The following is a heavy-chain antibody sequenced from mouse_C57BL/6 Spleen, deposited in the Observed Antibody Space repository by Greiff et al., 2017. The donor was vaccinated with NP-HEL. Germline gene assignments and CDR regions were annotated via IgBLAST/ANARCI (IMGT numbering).Heavy chain of an antibody. CDR1: GFTFSSYA. V-gene: IGHV5-4*01. Sequence: VQLKESGGGLVKPGGSLKLSCAASGFTFSSYAMSWVRQTPEKRLEWVATISDGGRYTYYPDNVKGRFTISRDNAKNNLYLQMSHLKSEDTAMYYCARDYYGSSYCAYWGQVTLVTVSA. D-gene: IGHD1-1*01. J-gene: IGHJ3*01. CDR2: ISDGGRYT. CDR3: ARDYYGSSYCAY.